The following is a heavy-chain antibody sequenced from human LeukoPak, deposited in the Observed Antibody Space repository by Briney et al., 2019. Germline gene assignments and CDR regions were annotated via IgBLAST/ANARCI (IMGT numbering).Heavy chain of an antibody. D-gene: IGHD5-12*01. CDR3: ARDGYHYLHYGMDV. Sequence: PSQTLSLTCTVSGGSISSGGYYWSWIRQHPGKGLEWIGYIYYSGSTYYNPSLKSRVTISVDTSKNQFSLKLSSVTAADTAVYYCARDGYHYLHYGMDVWGQGTTVTVSS. CDR1: GGSISSGGYY. CDR2: IYYSGST. V-gene: IGHV4-31*03. J-gene: IGHJ6*02.